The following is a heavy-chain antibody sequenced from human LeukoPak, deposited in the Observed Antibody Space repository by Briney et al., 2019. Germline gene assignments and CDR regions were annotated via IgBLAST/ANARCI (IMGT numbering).Heavy chain of an antibody. Sequence: ASVKVSCKASGYTFASYDINWVRQATGQGLEWMGWMNPNSGNTGYAQKFQGRVTMTRDTSTSTVYMELSSLRSEDTAVYYCARVRGIPAAIRGGRAFDIWGQGTMVTVSS. CDR3: ARVRGIPAAIRGGRAFDI. CDR1: GYTFASYD. D-gene: IGHD2-2*02. J-gene: IGHJ3*02. CDR2: MNPNSGNT. V-gene: IGHV1-8*01.